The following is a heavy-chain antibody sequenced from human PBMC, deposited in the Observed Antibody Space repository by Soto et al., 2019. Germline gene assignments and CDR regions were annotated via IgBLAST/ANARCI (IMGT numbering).Heavy chain of an antibody. D-gene: IGHD3-22*01. J-gene: IGHJ6*02. CDR2: IYPGDSDT. Sequence: PRESLKISCKGSGYSFTSYWIGWVRQMPGKGLEWMGIIYPGDSDTRYSPSFQGQVTISADKSISTAYLQWSSLKASDTAMYYCARQRTDFYDSSGYYGYYHGMDVWGQGTTVTVSS. V-gene: IGHV5-51*01. CDR1: GYSFTSYW. CDR3: ARQRTDFYDSSGYYGYYHGMDV.